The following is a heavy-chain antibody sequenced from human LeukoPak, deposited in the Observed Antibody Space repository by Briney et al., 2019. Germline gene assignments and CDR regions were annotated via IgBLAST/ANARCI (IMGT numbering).Heavy chain of an antibody. V-gene: IGHV3-21*01. CDR3: ARGGPAIVVVVAATPGIGWFDP. CDR2: ISSSSSYI. CDR1: GFTFTTYW. J-gene: IGHJ5*02. Sequence: GGSLRLSCAASGFTFTTYWMSWVRQAPGKGLEWVSSISSSSSYIYYADSVKGRFTISRDNAKNSLYLQMNSLRAEDTAVYYCARGGPAIVVVVAATPGIGWFDPWGQGTLVTVSS. D-gene: IGHD2-15*01.